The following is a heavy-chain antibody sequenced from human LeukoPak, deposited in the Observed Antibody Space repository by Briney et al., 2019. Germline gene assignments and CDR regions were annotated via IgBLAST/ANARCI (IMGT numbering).Heavy chain of an antibody. Sequence: TSETLSLTCAVSGVSLTDDYWSWIRQPPGQGLEWIGDINHSGSSNYKPSLKSRVTLSLDRSKNQFYLNLSSVTAADSAVYYCARGGISESGRYYSSSHFYFDYWGQGALVTVSS. V-gene: IGHV4-34*01. CDR2: INHSGSS. J-gene: IGHJ4*02. D-gene: IGHD3-22*01. CDR3: ARGGISESGRYYSSSHFYFDY. CDR1: GVSLTDDY.